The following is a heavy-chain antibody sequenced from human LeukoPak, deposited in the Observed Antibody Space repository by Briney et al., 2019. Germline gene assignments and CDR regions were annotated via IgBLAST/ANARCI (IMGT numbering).Heavy chain of an antibody. CDR2: FRHSGNT. J-gene: IGHJ4*02. V-gene: IGHV4-38-2*01. CDR3: ARQHFDY. CDR1: GYSISSNYY. Sequence: PSETLSLTCAVSGYSISSNYYWGWIRQPPGKGLEWIGCFRHSGNTYYNPSLKSRVTISVDTSKNQFSLMLSSVTAADTAVYYCARQHFDYWGQGALVTVSS.